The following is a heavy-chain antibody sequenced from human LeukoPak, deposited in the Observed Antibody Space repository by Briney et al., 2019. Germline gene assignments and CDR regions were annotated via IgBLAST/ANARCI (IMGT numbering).Heavy chain of an antibody. V-gene: IGHV1-18*01. J-gene: IGHJ1*01. Sequence: GSSVKVSCKASVCAFTSDSISWVRQAPGQGLEWMGWISAYNDNTNYAQQLHGRVTMTTDTSTSTAYLELRRLRSDDTAVYYCASPPPQGGGSGSYSFQHWGQGTLVTVSS. CDR2: ISAYNDNT. D-gene: IGHD3-10*01. CDR3: ASPPPQGGGSGSYSFQH. CDR1: VCAFTSDS.